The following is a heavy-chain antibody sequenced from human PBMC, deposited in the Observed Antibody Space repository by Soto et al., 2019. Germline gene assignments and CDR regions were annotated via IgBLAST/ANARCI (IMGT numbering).Heavy chain of an antibody. CDR3: ASYYYDSSGYYYVPGVY. Sequence: PSETLSLTCAVSGGSISSSSYYWGWIRQPPGKGLEWIGSISYSGSTYYNPSLKSRVTISVDTSKNQFSLKLSSVTAADTAVYYCASYYYDSSGYYYVPGVYWGQGTLVTVPQ. CDR2: ISYSGST. J-gene: IGHJ4*02. V-gene: IGHV4-39*01. CDR1: GGSISSSSYY. D-gene: IGHD3-22*01.